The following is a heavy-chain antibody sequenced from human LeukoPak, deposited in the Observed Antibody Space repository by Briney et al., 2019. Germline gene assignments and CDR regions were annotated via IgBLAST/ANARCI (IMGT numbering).Heavy chain of an antibody. Sequence: GASVKVSCKASGGTFSSYAISWVRQAPGQGLEWMGGIIPIFGTANYAQKFQGRVTITADESTSTAYMELSSLRSEDTAVYYCARVYYDFWSGRCNWFDPWGQGTLVTVSS. CDR3: ARVYYDFWSGRCNWFDP. J-gene: IGHJ5*02. D-gene: IGHD3-3*01. V-gene: IGHV1-69*13. CDR2: IIPIFGTA. CDR1: GGTFSSYA.